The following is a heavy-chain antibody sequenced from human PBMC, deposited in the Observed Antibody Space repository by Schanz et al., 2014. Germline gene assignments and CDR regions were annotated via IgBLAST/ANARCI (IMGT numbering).Heavy chain of an antibody. Sequence: EVQLEVSGGGLVQPGGSLRLSCEASGFNVGNNYMSWVRQPPGKGLEWVSAISTSGSSTYYADSVKGRFTISRDNSKNTLYVQMNSLRAEDTAVYYCARHPSGWFIGHCDYWGQGTLVTVSS. D-gene: IGHD6-19*01. CDR1: GFNVGNNY. CDR2: ISTSGSST. J-gene: IGHJ4*02. CDR3: ARHPSGWFIGHCDY. V-gene: IGHV3-23*04.